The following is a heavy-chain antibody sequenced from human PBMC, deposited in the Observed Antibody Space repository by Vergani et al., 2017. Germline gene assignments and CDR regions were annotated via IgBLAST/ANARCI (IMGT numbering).Heavy chain of an antibody. D-gene: IGHD1-7*01. CDR3: ARGNSLGSY. CDR1: GFIFSSYW. CDR2: IKEDGSEK. Sequence: EVQLVESGGGLVQPGGSLRLSCAASGFIFSSYWMHWVRQAPGKGLEWVAAIKEDGSEKQSVDSVKGRFTISRDNAKKSLYLQMNSLRGEDTAVYYCARGNSLGSYWGQGTLVTVSS. V-gene: IGHV3-7*01. J-gene: IGHJ4*02.